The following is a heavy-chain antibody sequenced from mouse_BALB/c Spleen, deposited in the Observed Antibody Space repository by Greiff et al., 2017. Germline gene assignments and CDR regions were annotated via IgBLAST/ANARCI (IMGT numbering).Heavy chain of an antibody. CDR2: ISDGGSYT. CDR3: ARGAMDY. J-gene: IGHJ4*01. CDR1: GFTFSDYY. Sequence: EVQGVESGGGLVKPGGSLKLSCAASGFTFSDYYMYWVRQTPEKRLEWVATISDGGSYTYYPDSVKGRFTISRDNAKNNLYLQMSSLKSEDTAMYYCARGAMDYGGQGTSVTVSS. V-gene: IGHV5-4*02.